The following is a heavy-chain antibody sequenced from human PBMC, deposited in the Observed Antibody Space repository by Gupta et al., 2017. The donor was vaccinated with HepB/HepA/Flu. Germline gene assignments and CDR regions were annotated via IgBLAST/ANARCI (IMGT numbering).Heavy chain of an antibody. V-gene: IGHV1-18*01. CDR3: GRWGPLYYYMDV. Sequence: QVQLVQSGAEVKNPGASVKLSCKAYGYTFRNYGFTWVRQAPGQGLEWIGWISAYNGRTDYEQKLQGRVSMTTDPSTTTAYMELRSLRSDDTAVYYCGRWGPLYYYMDVWGKGTTVTVSS. CDR2: ISAYNGRT. CDR1: GYTFRNYG. J-gene: IGHJ6*03. D-gene: IGHD3-16*01.